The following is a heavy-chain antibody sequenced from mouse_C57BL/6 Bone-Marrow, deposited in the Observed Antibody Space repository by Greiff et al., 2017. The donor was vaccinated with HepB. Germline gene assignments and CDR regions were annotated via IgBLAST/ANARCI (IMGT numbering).Heavy chain of an antibody. CDR2: IHPNSGST. Sequence: QVQLQQPGAELVKPGASVKLSCKASGYTFTSYWMHWVKQRPGQGLEWIGMIHPNSGSTNYNEKFKSKATLTVDKSSSTAYMQLSSLTSEDSAVYYCARRGNYDYGRAYWGQGTVVTVSA. CDR1: GYTFTSYW. CDR3: ARRGNYDYGRAY. J-gene: IGHJ3*01. D-gene: IGHD2-4*01. V-gene: IGHV1-64*01.